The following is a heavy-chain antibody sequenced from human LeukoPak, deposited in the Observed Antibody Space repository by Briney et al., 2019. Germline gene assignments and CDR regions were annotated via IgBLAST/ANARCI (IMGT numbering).Heavy chain of an antibody. J-gene: IGHJ3*02. CDR1: GGSVSTIGYS. CDR2: IYQSGST. D-gene: IGHD3-22*01. Sequence: SQTLSLTCGVSGGSVSTIGYSWSWIRQPPGKGLEWIGYIYQSGSTSYNPSLQSRVTISIDKSKNQFSLKLSSVTAADTAVYYCARDSYYDNSGEGAFDIWGQGTMVTVSS. CDR3: ARDSYYDNSGEGAFDI. V-gene: IGHV4-30-2*01.